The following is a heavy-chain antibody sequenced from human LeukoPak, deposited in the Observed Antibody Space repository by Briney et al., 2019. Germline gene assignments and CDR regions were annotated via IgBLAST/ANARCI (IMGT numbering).Heavy chain of an antibody. Sequence: SQTPSLTCAISGDSVSSNSAAWYWIRQSPSRGLEWLGRTYYRSRWYSDYAVSVKSRITISPDTSKNQFSLQLNSVTPEDTAVYYCARVGSSWYFGYWGQGTLVTVSS. CDR1: GDSVSSNSAA. CDR2: TYYRSRWYS. CDR3: ARVGSSWYFGY. J-gene: IGHJ4*02. D-gene: IGHD6-13*01. V-gene: IGHV6-1*01.